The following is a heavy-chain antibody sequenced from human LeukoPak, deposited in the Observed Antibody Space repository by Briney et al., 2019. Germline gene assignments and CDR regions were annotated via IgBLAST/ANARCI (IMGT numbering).Heavy chain of an antibody. CDR3: AKGYGGKAFDY. CDR2: ISGSGGST. Sequence: GGSLRLSPAPPGFTLSSSAMSSGRPAPGRGGEWVSAISGSGGSTYYADSAKGPFTLSTDNSKNTLYLQMKGMRAEDTAVYYCAKGYGGKAFDYWGQGTLVTVSS. J-gene: IGHJ4*02. V-gene: IGHV3-23*01. CDR1: GFTLSSSA. D-gene: IGHD4-17*01.